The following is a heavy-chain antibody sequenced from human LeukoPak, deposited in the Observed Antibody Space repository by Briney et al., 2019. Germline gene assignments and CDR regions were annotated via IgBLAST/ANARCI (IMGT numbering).Heavy chain of an antibody. CDR3: ARDLCSSTSCLPFDY. Sequence: NPSETLSLTCTVSGGSISSYYWSWIRQPAGKGLEWIGRIYTSGSTYYNPSLKSRVTMSVDTSKNQFSLKLSSVTAADTAVYYCARDLCSSTSCLPFDYWGQGTLVTVSS. V-gene: IGHV4-4*07. CDR1: GGSISSYY. J-gene: IGHJ4*02. D-gene: IGHD2-2*01. CDR2: IYTSGST.